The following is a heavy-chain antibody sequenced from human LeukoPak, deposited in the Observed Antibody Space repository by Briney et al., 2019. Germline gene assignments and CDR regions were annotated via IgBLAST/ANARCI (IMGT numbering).Heavy chain of an antibody. CDR1: GGSISSGDYY. CDR2: IYYSGST. J-gene: IGHJ4*02. V-gene: IGHV4-30-4*08. Sequence: SRTLSLTCTVSGGSISSGDYYWSWIRQPPGKGLEWIGHIYYSGSTYYNPSLKSRVTISVDTSKNQFSLKLSSVTAADTAVYYCARVPNCGGDCHWGYFDYWGQGTLVTVSS. CDR3: ARVPNCGGDCHWGYFDY. D-gene: IGHD2-21*01.